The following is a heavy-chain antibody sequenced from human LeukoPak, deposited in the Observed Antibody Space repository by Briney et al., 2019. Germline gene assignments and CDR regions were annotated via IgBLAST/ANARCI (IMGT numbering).Heavy chain of an antibody. CDR2: MNPSSGNT. D-gene: IGHD6-13*01. CDR3: ARGSDSSSWYYFDY. Sequence: GASVKVSCKASGYTFTSYDINWVRQATGQGLEWMGWMNPSSGNTGYAQKFQGRVTMTRNTSISTAYMELSSLRSEDTAVYYCARGSDSSSWYYFDYWGQGTLVTVSS. J-gene: IGHJ4*02. V-gene: IGHV1-8*01. CDR1: GYTFTSYD.